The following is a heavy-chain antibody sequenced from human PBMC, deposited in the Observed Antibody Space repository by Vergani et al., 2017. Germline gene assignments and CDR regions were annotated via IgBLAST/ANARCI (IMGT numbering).Heavy chain of an antibody. Sequence: QVQLVQSGAEVKKPGSSVKVSCKASGGTFSSYAISWVRQAPGQGLEWMGGIIPIFGTANYAQKLQGRVTITADESTSTAYMELSSLRAEDTAVYYCARIPVLVVPAAIDYWGQGTLVTVSS. CDR2: IIPIFGTA. D-gene: IGHD2-2*01. V-gene: IGHV1-69*01. CDR3: ARIPVLVVPAAIDY. CDR1: GGTFSSYA. J-gene: IGHJ4*02.